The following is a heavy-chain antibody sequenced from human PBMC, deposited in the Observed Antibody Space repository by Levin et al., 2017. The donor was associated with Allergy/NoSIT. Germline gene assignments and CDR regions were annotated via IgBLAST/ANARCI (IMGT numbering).Heavy chain of an antibody. D-gene: IGHD6-19*01. Sequence: GESLKISCAASGFTFSSYWMSWVRQAPGKGLEWVANIKQDGSEKYYVDSVKGRFTISRDNAKNSLYLQMNSLRAEDTAVYYCARDRGSSGWYEAFGYYYGMDGWGQGTTVTVSS. J-gene: IGHJ6*02. V-gene: IGHV3-7*01. CDR2: IKQDGSEK. CDR1: GFTFSSYW. CDR3: ARDRGSSGWYEAFGYYYGMDG.